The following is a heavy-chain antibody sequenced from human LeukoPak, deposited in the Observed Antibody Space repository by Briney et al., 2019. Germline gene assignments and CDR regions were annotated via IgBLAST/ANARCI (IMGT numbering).Heavy chain of an antibody. D-gene: IGHD1-26*01. V-gene: IGHV4-38-2*02. CDR1: GYSISSGYY. CDR2: IYHSGST. CDR3: ARADGGSYWARPHPYFDY. Sequence: PSETLSLTCTVSGYSISSGYYWGWIRQPPGKGLEWIGSIYHSGSTYYNPSLKSRVTISVDTSKNQFSLKLSSVTAADTAVYYCARADGGSYWARPHPYFDYWGQGTLVTVSS. J-gene: IGHJ4*02.